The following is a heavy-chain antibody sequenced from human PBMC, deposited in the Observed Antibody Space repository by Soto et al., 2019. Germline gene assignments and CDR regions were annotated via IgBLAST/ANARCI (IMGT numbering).Heavy chain of an antibody. V-gene: IGHV4-39*01. Sequence: QLQLQESGPGLVKPSETLSLTCNVSGVSISDTSYYWGWIRQPPGKGLEWIGTIYFNGNTFYNPSIKSRLTISVDTSKNHISLRLTSVTAADTAVYYCARQGSYWGQGTLVAVSS. J-gene: IGHJ4*02. CDR2: IYFNGNT. CDR3: ARQGSY. CDR1: GVSISDTSYY.